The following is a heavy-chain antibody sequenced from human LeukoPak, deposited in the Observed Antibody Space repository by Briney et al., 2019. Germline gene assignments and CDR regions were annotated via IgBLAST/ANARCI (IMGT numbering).Heavy chain of an antibody. Sequence: PGGSLRLSCAASGFTFSSYGMHWVRQAPGKGLEWVAVISYDGSNKYYADSVKGRFTISRDNAKNSLYLQMNSLRAEDTAVYYCARVRIVGATRYFQHWGQGTLVTVSS. D-gene: IGHD1-26*01. CDR3: ARVRIVGATRYFQH. J-gene: IGHJ1*01. CDR2: ISYDGSNK. CDR1: GFTFSSYG. V-gene: IGHV3-30*03.